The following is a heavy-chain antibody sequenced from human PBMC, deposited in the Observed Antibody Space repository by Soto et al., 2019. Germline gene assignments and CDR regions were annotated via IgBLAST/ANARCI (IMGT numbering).Heavy chain of an antibody. J-gene: IGHJ6*02. CDR3: VKDNGATIKKVTMDV. V-gene: IGHV3-64D*08. CDR2: ISNNGATT. D-gene: IGHD2-21*02. Sequence: PGGSLRLACAASGFTFRSYSVNWVRQAPGKGLDYVADISNNGATTYYADSVKDRFIISRDNSKSTLYLQMTSLREEDTGVFYCVKDNGATIKKVTMDVWGQGATVTVSS. CDR1: GFTFRSYS.